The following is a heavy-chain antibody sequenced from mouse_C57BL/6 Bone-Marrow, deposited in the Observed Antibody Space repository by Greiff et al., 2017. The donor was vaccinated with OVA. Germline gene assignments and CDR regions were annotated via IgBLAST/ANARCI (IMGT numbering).Heavy chain of an antibody. Sequence: EVQVVESGEGLVKPGGSLKLSCAASGFTFSSYAMSWVRQTPEKRLEWVAYISSGGDYIYYADTVKGRFTISRDNARNTLYLQMSSLKSEDTAMYYCTRERSTTVPFAYWGQGTLVTVSA. CDR1: GFTFSSYA. CDR3: TRERSTTVPFAY. V-gene: IGHV5-9-1*02. J-gene: IGHJ3*01. D-gene: IGHD1-1*01. CDR2: ISSGGDYI.